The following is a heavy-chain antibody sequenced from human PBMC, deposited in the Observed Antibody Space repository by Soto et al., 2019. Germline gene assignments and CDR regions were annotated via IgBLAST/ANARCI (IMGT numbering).Heavy chain of an antibody. J-gene: IGHJ4*02. V-gene: IGHV1-69*02. Sequence: SVKVSCKASGGTFSSYTISWVRKATGQGLEWMGRIIPILGIANYAQKFQGRVTITADKSTSTAYMELSSLGSEDTAVYYCAVEVRGYCSGGSCSSWGQGTLVTVSS. CDR3: AVEVRGYCSGGSCSS. CDR1: GGTFSSYT. D-gene: IGHD2-15*01. CDR2: IIPILGIA.